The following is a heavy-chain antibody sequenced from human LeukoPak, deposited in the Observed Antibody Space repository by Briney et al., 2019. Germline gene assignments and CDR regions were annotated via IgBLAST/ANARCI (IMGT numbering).Heavy chain of an antibody. CDR3: ARTYCRGGTCYSWDY. V-gene: IGHV4-31*03. Sequence: SETLSLTCTVSSDSISSGDYYWSWARQHPGKGLKWIAYINYSGTTYYNPSLTSRVTISVDTSKNQFSLKLSSVTAADTAVYYCARTYCRGGTCYSWDYCGQGTLVTVSS. D-gene: IGHD2-15*01. CDR2: INYSGTT. CDR1: SDSISSGDYY. J-gene: IGHJ4*02.